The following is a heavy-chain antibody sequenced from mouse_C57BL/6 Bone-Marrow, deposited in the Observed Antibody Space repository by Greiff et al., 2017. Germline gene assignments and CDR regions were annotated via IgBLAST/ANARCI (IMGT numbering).Heavy chain of an antibody. Sequence: QVQLKQPGAELVRPGSSVKLSCKASGYTFTSYWMHWVKQRPRQGLEWIGNIDPSDSDTHYNQKFKDKATLTVDKSSSTAYMQLSSLTSEDSAVYDCARRVTTVVAHWYFDVWGTGTTVTVSS. CDR1: GYTFTSYW. V-gene: IGHV1-52*01. J-gene: IGHJ1*03. D-gene: IGHD1-1*01. CDR3: ARRVTTVVAHWYFDV. CDR2: IDPSDSDT.